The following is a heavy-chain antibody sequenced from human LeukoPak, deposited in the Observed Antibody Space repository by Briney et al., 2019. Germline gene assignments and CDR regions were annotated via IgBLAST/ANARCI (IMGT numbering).Heavy chain of an antibody. V-gene: IGHV4-59*01. CDR3: ARTAWFGELFPNWFDP. D-gene: IGHD3-10*01. J-gene: IGHJ5*02. Sequence: SETLSLTCTVSGGSISSYYWSWIRQPPGKGLEWIGYIYYSGSTNYNPSLKSRVTISVDTSKNQFSLKLSSVTAADTAVYYCARTAWFGELFPNWFDPWGQGTLVAVSS. CDR2: IYYSGST. CDR1: GGSISSYY.